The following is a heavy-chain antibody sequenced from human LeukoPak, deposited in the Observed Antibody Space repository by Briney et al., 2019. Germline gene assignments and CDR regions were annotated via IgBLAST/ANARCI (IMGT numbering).Heavy chain of an antibody. J-gene: IGHJ4*02. CDR3: ARLSFGSGSRYNVYFDF. D-gene: IGHD3-10*01. V-gene: IGHV4-39*01. CDR1: GGSISSSSYY. CDR2: IYYTGNS. Sequence: PSETLSLTCTVSGGSISSSSYYWGWLRQPPGKGLEWIVTIYYTGNSYCSPSLKSRVTISVDASKHQFSLNLRSVTAADTAVYYCARLSFGSGSRYNVYFDFWGQGAPVTVSA.